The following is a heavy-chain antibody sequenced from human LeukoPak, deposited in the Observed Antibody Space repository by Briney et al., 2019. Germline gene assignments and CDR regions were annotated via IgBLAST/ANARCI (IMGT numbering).Heavy chain of an antibody. V-gene: IGHV3-43*02. CDR1: GFIFDDYA. D-gene: IGHD5-24*01. CDR3: ARTIDGYPWDY. J-gene: IGHJ4*02. CDR2: ISGDGGST. Sequence: PGGSLRLSCAASGFIFDDYAMHWVRQPPGKGLEWVSLISGDGGSTFYADSVRGRFTISSDNAKNSLYLQMNSLRDEDTAVYYCARTIDGYPWDYWGQGSLVTVSS.